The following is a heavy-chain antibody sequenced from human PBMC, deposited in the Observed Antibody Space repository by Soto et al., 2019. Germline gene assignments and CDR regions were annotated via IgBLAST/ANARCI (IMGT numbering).Heavy chain of an antibody. V-gene: IGHV1-69*01. CDR2: IIPIFGTA. J-gene: IGHJ6*02. CDR3: ARYGVGSGTYENYYYYGMDV. CDR1: GGTFSSYA. Sequence: QVQLVQSGAEVKKPGSSVKVSCKASGGTFSSYAISWVRQAPGQGLEWMGGIIPIFGTANYAQKFQGRVTITADESTSTAYMELSSLRSEDTAVYYCARYGVGSGTYENYYYYGMDVWGQGTTVTVSS. D-gene: IGHD3-10*01.